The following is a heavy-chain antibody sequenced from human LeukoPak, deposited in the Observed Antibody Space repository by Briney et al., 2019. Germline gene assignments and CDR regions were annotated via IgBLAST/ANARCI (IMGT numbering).Heavy chain of an antibody. CDR3: ARDPPGVRYGRPIFDF. D-gene: IGHD2-8*01. J-gene: IGHJ4*02. CDR1: GYTFTDYY. CDR2: INPNSGGT. Sequence: ASVKVSCKASGYTFTDYYMHWVRQAPGQGLEWMGWINPNSGGTNYAQKFQGRVTMTRDKSINTAYMELYSLRSDDTAVYYCARDPPGVRYGRPIFDFWGQGTLVTVSS. V-gene: IGHV1-2*02.